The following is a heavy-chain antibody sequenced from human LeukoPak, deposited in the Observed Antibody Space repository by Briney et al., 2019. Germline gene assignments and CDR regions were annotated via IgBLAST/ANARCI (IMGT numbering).Heavy chain of an antibody. V-gene: IGHV4-59*01. Sequence: SETLSLTCTVSGGSLNDYFWDWIRQAPGKGLEWIGNIYYRGDTNYNPSLKSRLTVSLDTSKNHFSLKLTSVTAADTAVYYCARGHCTNGVCYRYYYYYYMDVWGKGTTVTVSS. CDR1: GGSLNDYF. CDR3: ARGHCTNGVCYRYYYYYYMDV. D-gene: IGHD2-8*01. J-gene: IGHJ6*03. CDR2: IYYRGDT.